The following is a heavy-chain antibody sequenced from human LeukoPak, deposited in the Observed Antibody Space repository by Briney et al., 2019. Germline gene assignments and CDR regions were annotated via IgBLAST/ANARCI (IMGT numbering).Heavy chain of an antibody. V-gene: IGHV3-53*01. D-gene: IGHD3-3*01. Sequence: PGGSLRLSCAASGFPVSGYYMSWVRQAPGKGLEWVAVIYSGGTTYYADSVKCRYTISRDESKNTMYLQMNSLRAEDTAVYFCARMLISSGYYVDLWGQGTLVTVSS. CDR1: GFPVSGYY. CDR2: IYSGGTT. CDR3: ARMLISSGYYVDL. J-gene: IGHJ1*01.